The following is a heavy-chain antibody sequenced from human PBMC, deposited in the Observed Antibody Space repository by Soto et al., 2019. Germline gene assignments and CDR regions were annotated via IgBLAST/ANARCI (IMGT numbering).Heavy chain of an antibody. V-gene: IGHV1-69*01. CDR2: IIPIFGTA. CDR1: GGTFSSYA. CDR3: ARIMVYYYGSGSFYGMDV. J-gene: IGHJ6*02. D-gene: IGHD3-10*01. Sequence: QVQLVQSGAEVKKPGSSVKVSCKASGGTFSSYAISWVRQAPGQGLEWMGGIIPIFGTANYAQKFQGRVTITADESTSTAYMELSSLRSEDTDVYYCARIMVYYYGSGSFYGMDVWGQGTTVTVSS.